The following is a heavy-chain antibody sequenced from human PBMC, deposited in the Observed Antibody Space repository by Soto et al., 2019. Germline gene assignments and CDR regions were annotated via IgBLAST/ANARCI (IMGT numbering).Heavy chain of an antibody. CDR3: ARHPAYYYGSGSHNWFDP. CDR2: IYYSGST. J-gene: IGHJ5*02. Sequence: SETLSLTCTVSGGSISSSSYYWGWIRQPPGKGLEWIGSIYYSGSTYYNPSLKSRVTISVDTSKNQFSLKLSSVTAADTAVYYCARHPAYYYGSGSHNWFDPWGQGTLVTVSS. CDR1: GGSISSSSYY. V-gene: IGHV4-39*01. D-gene: IGHD3-10*01.